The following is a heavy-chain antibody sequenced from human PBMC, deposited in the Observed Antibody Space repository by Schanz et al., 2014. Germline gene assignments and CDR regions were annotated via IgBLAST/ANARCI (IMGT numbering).Heavy chain of an antibody. CDR1: GFSFSSYS. D-gene: IGHD3-9*01. V-gene: IGHV3-23*04. CDR3: AKQTNYDILTVTRN. Sequence: EADLVESGGGLIQRGESLRLSCSASGFSFSSYSMNWVRQAPGKGLEWVSAISGSGGSTYYADSVKGRFTISRDNSKNALYLQMTSLRAEDTAVYYCAKQTNYDILTVTRNWGQGTLGTVSS. CDR2: ISGSGGST. J-gene: IGHJ4*02.